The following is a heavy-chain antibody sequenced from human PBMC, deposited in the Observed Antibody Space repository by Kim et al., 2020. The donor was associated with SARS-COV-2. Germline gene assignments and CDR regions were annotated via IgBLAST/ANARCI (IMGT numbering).Heavy chain of an antibody. D-gene: IGHD6-13*01. CDR1: GYSFTSYW. J-gene: IGHJ6*02. V-gene: IGHV5-51*01. CDR3: ARGGGGRIAAAGMAYYYYGMDV. Sequence: GESLKISCKGSGYSFTSYWIGWVRQMPGKGLEWMGIIYPGDSDTRYSPSFQGQVTISADKSISTAYLQWSSLKASDTAMYYCARGGGGRIAAAGMAYYYYGMDVWGQGTTVTVSS. CDR2: IYPGDSDT.